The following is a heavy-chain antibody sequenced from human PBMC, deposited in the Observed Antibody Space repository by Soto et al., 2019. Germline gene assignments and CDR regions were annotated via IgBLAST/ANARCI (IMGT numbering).Heavy chain of an antibody. V-gene: IGHV4-39*01. CDR3: ARHTPAISISDH. J-gene: IGHJ4*02. CDR2: IYYSGST. D-gene: IGHD2-15*01. CDR1: GGSISSSSYY. Sequence: WETLAVTCTVAGGSISSSSYYWGWIRQPPGKGLEWIGSIYYSGSTYYNPSLKSRVTISVDTSKNQFSLKLSSVTAADTAVYYCARHTPAISISDHWGQGTLVTVS.